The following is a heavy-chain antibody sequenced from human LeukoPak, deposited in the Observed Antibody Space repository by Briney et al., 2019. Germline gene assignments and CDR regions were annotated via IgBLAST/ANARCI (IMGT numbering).Heavy chain of an antibody. V-gene: IGHV3-66*01. CDR3: ARSYSFGTNWFDP. D-gene: IGHD5-18*01. J-gene: IGHJ5*02. CDR1: GFTLSSNH. Sequence: PGGSLRLSCAASGFTLSSNHMSWVRQAPGKGLEWVSVIYSGGSTSYADSVEGRFTISRDISKNTLYLQMNSLRAEDTAVYYCARSYSFGTNWFDPWGQGTLVTVSS. CDR2: IYSGGST.